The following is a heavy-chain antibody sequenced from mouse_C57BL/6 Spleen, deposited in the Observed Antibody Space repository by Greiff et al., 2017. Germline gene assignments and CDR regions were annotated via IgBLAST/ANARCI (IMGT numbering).Heavy chain of an antibody. CDR1: GYTFTDYN. V-gene: IGHV1-18*01. D-gene: IGHD1-1*01. Sequence: VQLQQSGPELVKPGASVKIPCKASGYTFTDYNMDWVKQSHGKSLEWIGDINPNNGGTIYNQKFKGKATLTVDKSSSTAYMELRSLTSEDTAVYYCARGVITTVVATGAMDYWGQGTSVTVSS. CDR3: ARGVITTVVATGAMDY. CDR2: INPNNGGT. J-gene: IGHJ4*01.